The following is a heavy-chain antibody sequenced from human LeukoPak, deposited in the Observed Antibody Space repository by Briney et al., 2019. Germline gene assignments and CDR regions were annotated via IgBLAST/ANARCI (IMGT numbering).Heavy chain of an antibody. V-gene: IGHV1-18*01. CDR3: ARDLPATGAGLAYPYFDY. Sequence: ASVKVSCKVSGYTFTSYGISWVRQAAGHGLEWMGWISAYNGNTNYAQKLQGRVTMTTDTSTSTAYMELRSLRSDDTAVYYCARDLPATGAGLAYPYFDYWGQGTLVTVSS. D-gene: IGHD6-19*01. CDR2: ISAYNGNT. CDR1: GYTFTSYG. J-gene: IGHJ4*02.